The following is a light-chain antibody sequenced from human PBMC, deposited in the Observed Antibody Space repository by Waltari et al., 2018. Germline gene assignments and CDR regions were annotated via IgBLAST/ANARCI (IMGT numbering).Light chain of an antibody. V-gene: IGLV2-11*01. CDR2: DVS. J-gene: IGLJ2*01. Sequence: QSALTQPRSVSGSPGQSVTISCTGTSSDVGGYNYVPWYQQPPGKAPKLMIYDVSKRPSGVPDRFSGSKSGNTASLTISGLQAEDEAGYYCCSYAGNYILVFGGGTKLTVL. CDR3: CSYAGNYILV. CDR1: SSDVGGYNY.